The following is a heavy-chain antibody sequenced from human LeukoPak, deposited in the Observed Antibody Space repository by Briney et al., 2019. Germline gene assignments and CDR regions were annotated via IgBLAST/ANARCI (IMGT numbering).Heavy chain of an antibody. D-gene: IGHD6-19*01. Sequence: PSETLSLTCTVSGGSISSSSYYWGWIRQPPGKGLEWIGEIYHSGSTNYNPSLKSRVTISVDKSKNQFSLKLSSVTAADTAVYYCARIAVAGQGFDYWGQGTLVTVSS. J-gene: IGHJ4*02. CDR1: GGSISSSSYY. CDR3: ARIAVAGQGFDY. V-gene: IGHV4-39*07. CDR2: IYHSGST.